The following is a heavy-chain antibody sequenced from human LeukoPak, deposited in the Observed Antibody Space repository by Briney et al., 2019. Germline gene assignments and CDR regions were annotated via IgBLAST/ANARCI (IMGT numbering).Heavy chain of an antibody. CDR1: GFTFSGYG. D-gene: IGHD2-2*01. CDR2: IRYGGSNE. CDR3: ASGRGTSSWGDTTPDAFDI. J-gene: IGHJ3*02. V-gene: IGHV3-30*02. Sequence: GGSLRLSCAASGFTFSGYGMHWVRQAPGKGLEGVAFIRYGGSNEYYADSVKGRFTISRDNSRNRLSVQMHSLRAEDTAVYYCASGRGTSSWGDTTPDAFDIWGQGTMVTVSS.